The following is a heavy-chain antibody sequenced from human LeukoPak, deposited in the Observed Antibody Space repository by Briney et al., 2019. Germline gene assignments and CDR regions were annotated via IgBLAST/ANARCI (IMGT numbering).Heavy chain of an antibody. CDR2: ISGSGGST. J-gene: IGHJ4*02. Sequence: GGSLRLSCAASGFTFSSYAMSWVRQAPGKGLEWGSAISGSGGSTYYADSVKGRFTISRDNSKNTLYLQMNSLRAEDTAVYYCAKDLHSYGDSVVDYWGQGTLVTVSS. D-gene: IGHD4-17*01. V-gene: IGHV3-23*01. CDR3: AKDLHSYGDSVVDY. CDR1: GFTFSSYA.